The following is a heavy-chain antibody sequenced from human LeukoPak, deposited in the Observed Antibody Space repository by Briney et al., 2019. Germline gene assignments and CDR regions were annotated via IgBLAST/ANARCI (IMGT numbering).Heavy chain of an antibody. Sequence: PGGSLRLSCAASGFTFSSHAMNWVRQAPGRGLEWVSCISDSGGGTYYADSVKGRFTISRDNSKNILYVQMNSLRAEDTAVYYCAMYCGGDCYAPYFDYWGQGTLVTVSS. CDR1: GFTFSSHA. CDR3: AMYCGGDCYAPYFDY. V-gene: IGHV3-23*01. J-gene: IGHJ4*02. D-gene: IGHD2-21*02. CDR2: ISDSGGGT.